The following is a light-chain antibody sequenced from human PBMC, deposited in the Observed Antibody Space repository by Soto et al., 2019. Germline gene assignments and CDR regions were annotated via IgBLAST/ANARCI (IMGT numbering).Light chain of an antibody. Sequence: EIVMTQSPATLSVSPGERATLSCRASQSVSSNLAWYQQKPGQAPRLLIYDASTRATGIPARFSGSGSGTESSLTISSLQSEDFAIYYCQQYNNWPPGTFGQGTKVDIK. J-gene: IGKJ1*01. CDR3: QQYNNWPPGT. CDR1: QSVSSN. V-gene: IGKV3-15*01. CDR2: DAS.